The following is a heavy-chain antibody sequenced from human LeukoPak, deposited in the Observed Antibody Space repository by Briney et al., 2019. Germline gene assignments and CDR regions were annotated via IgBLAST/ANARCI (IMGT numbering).Heavy chain of an antibody. CDR1: GGSISSYY. D-gene: IGHD3-10*01. CDR3: ARVDPVKDSGRYYYGMDV. V-gene: IGHV4-34*01. Sequence: SETLSLTCTVSGGSISSYYWSWIRQPPGKGLEWLGEINHSGSTNYNPCHKSRVTISVDTSKNQFSLKLSSVSAADTAVYYCARVDPVKDSGRYYYGMDVWGQGTTVTVSS. CDR2: INHSGST. J-gene: IGHJ6*02.